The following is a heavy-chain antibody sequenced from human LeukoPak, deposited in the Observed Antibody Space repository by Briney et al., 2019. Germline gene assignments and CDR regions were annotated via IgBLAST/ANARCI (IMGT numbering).Heavy chain of an antibody. CDR1: GGSINYYY. CDR3: ARDRGYYDSSGYSR. V-gene: IGHV4-59*01. D-gene: IGHD3-22*01. CDR2: IYYSGGT. Sequence: SETLSLTCTVSGGSINYYYWMWIRQPPGKGLEWIGYIYYSGGTHCNPSLKSRVTMLVDTSKNQFSLKLTAVTAADTAVYYCARDRGYYDSSGYSRWGQGTLVTVSS. J-gene: IGHJ4*02.